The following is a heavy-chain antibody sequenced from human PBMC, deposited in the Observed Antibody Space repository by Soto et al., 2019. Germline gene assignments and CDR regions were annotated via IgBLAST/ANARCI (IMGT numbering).Heavy chain of an antibody. Sequence: ASVKVSCKASGYTFTRYGISWVRQAPGQGLEWMGWISGYNGNTKYAQKFQGRVTMTTDTSTSTAYMELSSLRSDDTVVYSCKFGIFGVGRLYYDYGRDGWGEGRAVTVPS. J-gene: IGHJ6*04. D-gene: IGHD3-3*01. CDR3: KFGIFGVGRLYYDYGRDG. CDR1: GYTFTRYG. CDR2: ISGYNGNT. V-gene: IGHV1-18*01.